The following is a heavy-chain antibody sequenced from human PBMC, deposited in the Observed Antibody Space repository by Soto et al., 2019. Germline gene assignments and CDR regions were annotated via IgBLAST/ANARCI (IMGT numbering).Heavy chain of an antibody. CDR2: IYFAGST. D-gene: IGHD2-8*01. V-gene: IGHV4-39*01. CDR1: GGSISSTDHY. Sequence: SETLSLTCTVSGGSISSTDHYWGWVRQPPGKGLEWLGSIYFAGSTFHNPALKSRATISVDTSRNQCSLRLTTVTASDTAVYYCARLVFHCLRGSCDDYSFYGLDVWGQGTTVTVS. J-gene: IGHJ6*02. CDR3: ARLVFHCLRGSCDDYSFYGLDV.